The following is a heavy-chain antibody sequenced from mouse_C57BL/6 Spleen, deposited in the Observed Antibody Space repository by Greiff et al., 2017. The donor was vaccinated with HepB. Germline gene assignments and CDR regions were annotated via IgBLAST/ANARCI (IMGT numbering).Heavy chain of an antibody. Sequence: VQLKQSGPELVKPGASVKISCPASGYTFTDYYMNWVKQSHGKSLEWIGDINPNNGGTSYNQKFQGKATLTVDKSSSTAYMELRSLTSEDSAVYYCAGYYEYGPWLAYWGQGTLVTVSA. J-gene: IGHJ3*01. CDR2: INPNNGGT. CDR1: GYTFTDYY. CDR3: AGYYEYGPWLAY. D-gene: IGHD2-4*01. V-gene: IGHV1-26*01.